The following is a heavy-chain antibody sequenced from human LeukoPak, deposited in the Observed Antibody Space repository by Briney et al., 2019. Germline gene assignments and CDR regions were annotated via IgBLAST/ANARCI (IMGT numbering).Heavy chain of an antibody. J-gene: IGHJ5*02. V-gene: IGHV4-4*02. D-gene: IGHD2-2*01. CDR1: GGSISSSNW. CDR3: ARPICSSTSCLFDP. Sequence: PSQTLSLTCTVSGGSISSSNWWSWVRQPPGKGLEWIGEIYHSGSTYYNPSLKGRVTISVDTSKNQFSLKLSSVTAADTAVYYCARPICSSTSCLFDPWGQGTLVTVSS. CDR2: IYHSGST.